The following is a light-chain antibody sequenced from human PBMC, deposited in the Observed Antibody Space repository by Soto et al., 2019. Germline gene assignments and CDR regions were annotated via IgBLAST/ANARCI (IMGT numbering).Light chain of an antibody. J-gene: IGLJ2*01. CDR3: CSYAGSSTFVV. CDR1: SSDVGSYNL. CDR2: EGS. V-gene: IGLV2-23*03. Sequence: QSALTQPASVSGSPGQSITISCTGTSSDVGSYNLVSWYQQHPGKAPKLMIYEGSKRPSGVFNRFSGSKSGNTASLTISGLQAEDEADYYCCSYAGSSTFVVFGGGTKLTVL.